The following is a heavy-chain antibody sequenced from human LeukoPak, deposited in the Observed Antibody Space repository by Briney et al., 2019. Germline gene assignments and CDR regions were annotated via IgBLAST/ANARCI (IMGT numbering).Heavy chain of an antibody. J-gene: IGHJ4*02. CDR2: IYYSGST. CDR3: ARASSGWYWERFDY. CDR1: GGSISSSSYY. D-gene: IGHD6-19*01. V-gene: IGHV4-39*07. Sequence: SETLSLTCTVSGGSISSSSYYWGWIRQPPGKGLEWIGSIYYSGSTYYNPSLKSRVTISVDTSKNQFSLKLSSVTAADTAVYYCARASSGWYWERFDYWGQGTLVTVSS.